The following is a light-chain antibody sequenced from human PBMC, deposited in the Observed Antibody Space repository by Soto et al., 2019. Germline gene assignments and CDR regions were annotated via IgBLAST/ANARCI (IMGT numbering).Light chain of an antibody. Sequence: EIVLTQSPGTLSLSPGERATLSCRASQSVSSRLAWYQQRPGQAPRLLISGASSRATGIPDRFSGSGSGTDFTLTISSLQSEDFAVYYCQQRSNWLITFGQGTLEIK. CDR2: GAS. J-gene: IGKJ5*01. CDR3: QQRSNWLIT. V-gene: IGKV3D-20*02. CDR1: QSVSSR.